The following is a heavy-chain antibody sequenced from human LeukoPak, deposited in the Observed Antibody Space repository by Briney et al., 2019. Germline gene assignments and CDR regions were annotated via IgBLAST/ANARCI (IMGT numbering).Heavy chain of an antibody. V-gene: IGHV5-51*01. CDR2: IYPGDSDT. CDR3: ARPSWWSSSPPEYYFDY. D-gene: IGHD6-13*01. J-gene: IGHJ4*02. CDR1: GYSFTSYW. Sequence: GESLKISCKGSGYSFTSYWIGWGRQLPGKGLEWMGIIYPGDSDTRYSPSFQGQVTISADKSISTAYLQWSSLKASDTAMYYCARPSWWSSSPPEYYFDYWGQGTLVAVPS.